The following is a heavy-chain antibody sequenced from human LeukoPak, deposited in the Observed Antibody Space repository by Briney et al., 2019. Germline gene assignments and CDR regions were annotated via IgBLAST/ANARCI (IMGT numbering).Heavy chain of an antibody. D-gene: IGHD3-10*01. V-gene: IGHV3-23*01. Sequence: PGGSLRVSCAASGFTFSSYAMSWVRQAPGKGLEWVSAISGSGGSTYYADSVKGRFTISRDNSKNTLYLQMNSLRAEDTAVYYCAKDQRYYGSGTPGWFDPWGQGTLVTVSS. CDR2: ISGSGGST. J-gene: IGHJ5*02. CDR3: AKDQRYYGSGTPGWFDP. CDR1: GFTFSSYA.